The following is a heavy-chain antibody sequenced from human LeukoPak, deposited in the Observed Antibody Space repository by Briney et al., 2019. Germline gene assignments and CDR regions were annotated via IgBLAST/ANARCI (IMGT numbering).Heavy chain of an antibody. J-gene: IGHJ6*03. V-gene: IGHV1-69*05. CDR1: GGTFSSYA. CDR3: STENPVRRIGFGELPDYYYYYVDV. D-gene: IGHD3-10*01. Sequence: GASVKVSCKASGGTFSSYAISWVRQAPGQGLEWMGGIIPIFGTANYAQKFQGRVTITTDESTSTAYMELSSLRSEDTAVYYCSTENPVRRIGFGELPDYYYYYVDVWGKGTTVTVSS. CDR2: IIPIFGTA.